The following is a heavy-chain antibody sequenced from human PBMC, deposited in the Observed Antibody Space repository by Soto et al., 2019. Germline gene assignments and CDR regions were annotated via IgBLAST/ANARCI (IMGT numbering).Heavy chain of an antibody. Sequence: ASVKVSCKASGYTFTSYYMHWVRRAPGQGPEWIGIINPSGGSTSYAQKFQGRVTMTRDTSTSTVYMELSSLRSEDAAVYYCARGRGGYCSGGSCYFDYWGQGTLVTVSS. J-gene: IGHJ4*02. D-gene: IGHD2-15*01. CDR1: GYTFTSYY. CDR2: INPSGGST. V-gene: IGHV1-46*01. CDR3: ARGRGGYCSGGSCYFDY.